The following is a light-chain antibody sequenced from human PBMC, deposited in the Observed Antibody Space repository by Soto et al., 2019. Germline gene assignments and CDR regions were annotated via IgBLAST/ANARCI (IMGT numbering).Light chain of an antibody. V-gene: IGKV1-12*01. CDR1: QGLSGW. Sequence: DLQMTQSPSSVSASVGDRVTITCRASQGLSGWLAWYQQKPGKAPRVLIYATSTLESGVPSRFSRSGSETDFTLTINSLQPEDFATYYCLQAKTFPLTFGAGTKVEIK. J-gene: IGKJ4*01. CDR3: LQAKTFPLT. CDR2: ATS.